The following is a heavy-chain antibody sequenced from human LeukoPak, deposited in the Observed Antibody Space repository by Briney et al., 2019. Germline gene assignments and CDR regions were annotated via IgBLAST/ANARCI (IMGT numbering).Heavy chain of an antibody. CDR3: ARGMDHSSGWFDY. CDR2: TYYRSKWYN. CDR1: GDSISSNSAA. J-gene: IGHJ4*02. D-gene: IGHD6-19*01. Sequence: SQTLPLTCAISGDSISSNSAAWNWNTQSPSRGLKWLGRTYYRSKWYNDYAVSVKSRITINPDTSKNQFSLQLNSVTPEDTAVYCSARGMDHSSGWFDYWGQGTLVTVSS. V-gene: IGHV6-1*01.